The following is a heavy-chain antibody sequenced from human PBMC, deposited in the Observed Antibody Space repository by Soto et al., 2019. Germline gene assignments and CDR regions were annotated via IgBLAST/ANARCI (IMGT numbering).Heavy chain of an antibody. J-gene: IGHJ4*02. V-gene: IGHV1-3*05. CDR1: GYTFTSYA. CDR2: INAGNGNT. Sequence: QVQLVQSGAEEKKPGASVKVSCKASGYTFTSYAMHWVRQAPGQRLEWMGWINAGNGNTKYSQKFQGRVTITRDTSASTAYMELRSLRPEATAVYYGASRIVVLTALDYRGQGTLVTASS. CDR3: ASRIVVLTALDY. D-gene: IGHD2-21*02.